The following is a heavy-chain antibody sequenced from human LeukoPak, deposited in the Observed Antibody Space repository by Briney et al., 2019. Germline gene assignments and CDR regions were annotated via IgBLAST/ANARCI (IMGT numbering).Heavy chain of an antibody. D-gene: IGHD4-11*01. Sequence: SETLSLTCTVSGASISSYYWSWIRQPPGKGLEWIGYIHHSGGANYNPSLKSRVTMSVDTSKSQISLKVRSVTAADTAVYYCARDNYNYPDYWGQGTLVTVSS. CDR1: GASISSYY. J-gene: IGHJ4*02. V-gene: IGHV4-59*12. CDR3: ARDNYNYPDY. CDR2: IHHSGGA.